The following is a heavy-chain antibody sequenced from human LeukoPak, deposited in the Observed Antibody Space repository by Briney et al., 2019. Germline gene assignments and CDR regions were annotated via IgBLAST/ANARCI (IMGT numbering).Heavy chain of an antibody. CDR3: ARASSGSRLTDY. J-gene: IGHJ4*02. Sequence: SSETLSLTCTVSGGSISSYYWSWIRQPPGKGLGWIGYIYYSGSTNYNPSLKSRVTISVDTSKNQFSLKLSSVTAADTAVYYCARASSGSRLTDYWGQGTLVTVSS. V-gene: IGHV4-59*08. CDR1: GGSISSYY. CDR2: IYYSGST. D-gene: IGHD1-26*01.